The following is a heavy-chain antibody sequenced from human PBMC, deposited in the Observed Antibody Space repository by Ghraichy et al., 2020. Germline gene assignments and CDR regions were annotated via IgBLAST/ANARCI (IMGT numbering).Heavy chain of an antibody. Sequence: GGSLRLSCAASGFTFSSYAMHWVRQAPGKGLEWVAVISYDGSNKYYADSVKGRFTISRDNSKNTLYLQMNSLRAEDTAVYYCARLDRVFHAFDIWGQGTMVTVSS. V-gene: IGHV3-30-3*01. CDR3: ARLDRVFHAFDI. CDR1: GFTFSSYA. D-gene: IGHD6-13*01. J-gene: IGHJ3*02. CDR2: ISYDGSNK.